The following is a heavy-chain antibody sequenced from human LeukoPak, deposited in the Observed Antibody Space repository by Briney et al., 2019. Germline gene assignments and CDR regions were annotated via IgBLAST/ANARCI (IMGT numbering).Heavy chain of an antibody. CDR1: GFTFSSYA. V-gene: IGHV3-23*01. CDR3: AKGRLQIVGATRYDY. Sequence: EPGGSLRLSCAASGFTFSSYAMSWVRQAPGKGLEWVSAISGSGGSTYYADSVKGRFTISRDNSKNTLYLQMNSLRAEDTAVYYCAKGRLQIVGATRYDYWGQGTLVTVSS. D-gene: IGHD1-26*01. CDR2: ISGSGGST. J-gene: IGHJ4*02.